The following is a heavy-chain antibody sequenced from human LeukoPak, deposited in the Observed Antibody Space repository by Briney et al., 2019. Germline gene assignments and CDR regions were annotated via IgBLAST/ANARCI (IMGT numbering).Heavy chain of an antibody. CDR2: IYYSGST. CDR3: ARGSGYDSFDY. J-gene: IGHJ4*02. D-gene: IGHD5-12*01. V-gene: IGHV4-59*01. CDR1: GGSISSYY. Sequence: PSETLSLTCTVSGGSISSYYWSWIRQPPGKGLEWIGYIYYSGSTNYNPSLKSRVTVSVDTSKNQFSLKLSSVTAADTAVYYCARGSGYDSFDYWGQGTLVTVSS.